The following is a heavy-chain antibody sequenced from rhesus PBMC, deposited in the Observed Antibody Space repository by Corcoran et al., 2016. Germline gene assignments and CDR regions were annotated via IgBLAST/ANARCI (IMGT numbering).Heavy chain of an antibody. CDR1: GGSISSSNW. CDR3: ARRAIAAADFDY. CDR2: IYGSGGST. V-gene: IGHV4-93*02. D-gene: IGHD6-25*01. Sequence: QVQLQESGPAVVKPSETLSLTCAVSGGSISSSNWWSWIRHSPGKGLEWIGGIYGSGGSTEYNPSLKSRVTISIATSKNQFSLKLNSVTAADTAVYYCARRAIAAADFDYWGQGVLVTVSS. J-gene: IGHJ4*01.